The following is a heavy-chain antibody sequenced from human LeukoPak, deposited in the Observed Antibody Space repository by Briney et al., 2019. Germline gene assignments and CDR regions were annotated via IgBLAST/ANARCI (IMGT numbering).Heavy chain of an antibody. Sequence: RESGPALVKPTQTLTLTCTFSGFSLSTSGMCVSWIRQPPGKALEWLARIDWDDDKYYSTSLKTRLTISKDTSKNQVVLTMTNMDPVDTATYYCARSPAPSSGYPYYFDYWGQGTLVTVSS. CDR3: ARSPAPSSGYPYYFDY. CDR1: GFSLSTSGMC. CDR2: IDWDDDK. J-gene: IGHJ4*02. D-gene: IGHD3-22*01. V-gene: IGHV2-70*11.